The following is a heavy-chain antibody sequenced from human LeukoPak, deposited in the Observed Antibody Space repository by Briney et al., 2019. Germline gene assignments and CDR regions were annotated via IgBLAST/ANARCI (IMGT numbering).Heavy chain of an antibody. CDR1: GGSFSGYY. CDR2: INHSGST. J-gene: IGHJ4*02. V-gene: IGHV4-34*01. Sequence: ASETLSLTCTVSGGSFSGYYWGWIRQPPGKGLEWIGEINHSGSTNYNPSLKSRVTISVDTSRNQFSLKLSSVTAADTAVYYCASTCSGGSCHDYWGQGTLVTVSS. CDR3: ASTCSGGSCHDY. D-gene: IGHD2-15*01.